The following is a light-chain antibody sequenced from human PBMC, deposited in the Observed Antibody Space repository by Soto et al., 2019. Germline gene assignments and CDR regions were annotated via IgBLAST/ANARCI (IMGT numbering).Light chain of an antibody. J-gene: IGKJ1*01. CDR1: ENINNR. V-gene: IGKV3-15*01. CDR2: GAS. Sequence: EVVMTQSPATLSVSPGERATLSCRASENINNRLAWYQQTPGQAPRLLIYGASNRATGIPEMFRGSGSGTEYTLNIGSLQSEDFAIYYCHQYSDWPPWTFGQGTKVEIK. CDR3: HQYSDWPPWT.